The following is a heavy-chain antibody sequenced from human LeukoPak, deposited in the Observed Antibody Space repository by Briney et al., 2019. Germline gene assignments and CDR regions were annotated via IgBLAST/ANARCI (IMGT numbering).Heavy chain of an antibody. CDR3: ARHLKAVAAAFDY. D-gene: IGHD6-19*01. Sequence: PSETLSLTCTVSGGSNSSYYWSWIRQPPGKGLEWIGYIYYSGSTNYNPSLKSRVTISVDTSKSQFSLKLSSVTAADTAVYYCARHLKAVAAAFDYWGQGTLVTVSS. J-gene: IGHJ4*02. V-gene: IGHV4-59*08. CDR1: GGSNSSYY. CDR2: IYYSGST.